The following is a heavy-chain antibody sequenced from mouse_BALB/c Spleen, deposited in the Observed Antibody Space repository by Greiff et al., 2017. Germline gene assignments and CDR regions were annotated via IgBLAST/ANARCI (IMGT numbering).Heavy chain of an antibody. CDR2: IDPYNGGT. CDR1: GYSFTDYN. V-gene: IGHV1S135*01. D-gene: IGHD1-1*01. CDR3: ASAPTVVAPGFAY. J-gene: IGHJ3*01. Sequence: VQLKESGPELVKPGASVKVSCKASGYSFTDYNMYWVKQSHGKSLEWIGYIDPYNGGTSYNQKFKGKATLTVDKSSSTAFMHLNSLTSEDSAVYDCASAPTVVAPGFAYWGQGTLVTVSA.